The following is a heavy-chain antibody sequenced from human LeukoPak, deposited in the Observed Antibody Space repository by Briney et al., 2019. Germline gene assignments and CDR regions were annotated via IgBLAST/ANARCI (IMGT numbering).Heavy chain of an antibody. J-gene: IGHJ3*02. CDR1: GYTFTNYD. Sequence: ASVKVSCKASGYTFTNYDINWVRQATGQGLEWMGWMNPNSGNTGYAQKFQGRVTITRDTSISTAYMELSSLRSEDTAVYYCARLLPNTWIQLWLGAFDIWGQGTMVTVSS. D-gene: IGHD5-18*01. CDR3: ARLLPNTWIQLWLGAFDI. CDR2: MNPNSGNT. V-gene: IGHV1-8*03.